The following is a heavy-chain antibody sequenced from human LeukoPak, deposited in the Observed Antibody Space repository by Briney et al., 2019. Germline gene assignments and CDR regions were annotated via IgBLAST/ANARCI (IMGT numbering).Heavy chain of an antibody. CDR2: IIPIFGTA. J-gene: IGHJ5*02. D-gene: IGHD3-22*01. CDR3: ARAAPYDSSGLLFDP. Sequence: SVKVSCKASGGTFSSYAISWVRQAPGQGLEWMGGIIPIFGTANYAQKFQGRVTITADESTSTAYTELSSLRSEDTAVYYCARAAPYDSSGLLFDPWGQGTLVTVSS. V-gene: IGHV1-69*13. CDR1: GGTFSSYA.